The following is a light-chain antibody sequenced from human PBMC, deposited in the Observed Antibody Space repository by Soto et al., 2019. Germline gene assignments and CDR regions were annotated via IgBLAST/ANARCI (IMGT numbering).Light chain of an antibody. Sequence: QSALTQPASVSGSPGQSITISCTGSSSDIGGYNYLSWYQQHPGKAPKLIIYDVTHRPSGLSYRFSASKSGSTASLTISGLQPEDEADYYCSSYSGSTTPILFGGGTKLTVL. J-gene: IGLJ2*01. CDR2: DVT. CDR1: SSDIGGYNY. CDR3: SSYSGSTTPIL. V-gene: IGLV2-14*01.